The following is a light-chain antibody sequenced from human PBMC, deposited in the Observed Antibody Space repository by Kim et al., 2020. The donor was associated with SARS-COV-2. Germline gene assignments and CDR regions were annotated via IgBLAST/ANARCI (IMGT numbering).Light chain of an antibody. CDR2: RDY. V-gene: IGLV3-9*01. CDR1: NIGRRN. Sequence: SYELTQPLSVSVALGQTASITRGGNNIGRRNVHWYQQRPGQAPVLVIYRDYNRPSGIPERFSGSNSGNTATLTISRAQDGDEADYYCQVWDRSTWVFGGGTQLTVL. CDR3: QVWDRSTWV. J-gene: IGLJ3*02.